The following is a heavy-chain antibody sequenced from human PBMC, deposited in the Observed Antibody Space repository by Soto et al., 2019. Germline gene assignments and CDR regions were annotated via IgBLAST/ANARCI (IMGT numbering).Heavy chain of an antibody. CDR3: ARGRLAAGGLYA. Sequence: EVQLVESGGGLVQPGGSLRLSCAASGFTFSSYAMHWVRQATGEGLEWVSVIETAGDTYYLGSVMGRFTISRENATNSLYLQADSLSAGDTAVYYCARGRLAAGGLYAWGKGTTVTVSS. CDR2: IETAGDT. CDR1: GFTFSSYA. D-gene: IGHD6-13*01. J-gene: IGHJ6*04. V-gene: IGHV3-13*01.